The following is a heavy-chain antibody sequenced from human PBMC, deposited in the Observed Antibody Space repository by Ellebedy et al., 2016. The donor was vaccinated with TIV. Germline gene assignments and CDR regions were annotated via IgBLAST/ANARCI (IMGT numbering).Heavy chain of an antibody. J-gene: IGHJ4*02. D-gene: IGHD3/OR15-3a*01. CDR1: GFSVSGNY. V-gene: IGHV3-53*01. CDR3: SRVDLGLAFHY. CDR2: IYSSGIT. Sequence: GESLKISCAVSGFSVSGNYMSWVRQAPGKGLEWVSIIYSSGITYYPDSVKGRFTISRDNSKNTVSLQINSLRAEDTAVYFCSRVDLGLAFHYWGRGTLVTASS.